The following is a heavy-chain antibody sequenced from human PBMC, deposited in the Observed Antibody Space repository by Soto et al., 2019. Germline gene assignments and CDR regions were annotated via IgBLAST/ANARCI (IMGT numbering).Heavy chain of an antibody. V-gene: IGHV6-1*01. CDR1: GDSVSSYSAA. Sequence: SQTLSLTCAISGDSVSSYSAAWNWIRQSPSGGLEWLGRTYYRSRFFSDYAESVKSRIIINPDTSKNQFSLQLKSVTPEDTAVYYCVRDRYSSSGWFDPWGQGAPVTVSS. CDR2: TYYRSRFFS. J-gene: IGHJ5*02. CDR3: VRDRYSSSGWFDP. D-gene: IGHD3-10*01.